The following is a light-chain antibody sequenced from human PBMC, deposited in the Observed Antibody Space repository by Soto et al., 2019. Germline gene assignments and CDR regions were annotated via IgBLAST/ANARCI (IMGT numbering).Light chain of an antibody. CDR3: QQSVSSPFT. V-gene: IGKV1-39*01. J-gene: IGKJ3*01. CDR2: AAS. Sequence: DIQLTQSTSSLSASVGDRVTLTCRASHNINSLLNWYQQKPGKAPKVLIYAASKLETGVSSRFSGSGSGTDFTLTISCLQPEDSATYYCQQSVSSPFTFGPGTKVHIK. CDR1: HNINSL.